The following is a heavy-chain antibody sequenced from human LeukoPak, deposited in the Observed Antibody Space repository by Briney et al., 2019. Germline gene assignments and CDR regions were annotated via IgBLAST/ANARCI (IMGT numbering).Heavy chain of an antibody. D-gene: IGHD6-13*01. CDR3: ATDRYSSSWFDGFDI. Sequence: GRSLRLSCAASGFTFNNYGMNWVRQTPGQGMEWISYISSSSSAIYYADSVKGRFTISRDNDKNSLYLQMNSLRAEDTAVYYCATDRYSSSWFDGFDIWGQGTMVTVSA. V-gene: IGHV3-48*04. CDR2: ISSSSSAI. J-gene: IGHJ3*02. CDR1: GFTFNNYG.